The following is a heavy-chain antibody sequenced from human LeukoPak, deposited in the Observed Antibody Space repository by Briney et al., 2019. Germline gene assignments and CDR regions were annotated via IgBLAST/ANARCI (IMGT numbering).Heavy chain of an antibody. Sequence: SGTLSLTCAVSGGSISSSNWWSWVLQPPGKGLEWIGEIYHSGSTNYNPSLKSRVTISVDKSKNQFSLKLSSVTAADTAVYYCASSPDYSRGRAFDIWGQGTMVTVSS. V-gene: IGHV4-4*02. CDR2: IYHSGST. CDR3: ASSPDYSRGRAFDI. J-gene: IGHJ3*02. D-gene: IGHD1-14*01. CDR1: GGSISSSNW.